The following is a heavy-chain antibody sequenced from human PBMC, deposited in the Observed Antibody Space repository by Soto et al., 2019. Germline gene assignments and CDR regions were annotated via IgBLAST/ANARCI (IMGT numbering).Heavy chain of an antibody. CDR3: AHNGGPDSRGYYYAY. CDR1: GFSLETSGMG. D-gene: IGHD3-22*01. V-gene: IGHV2-5*02. Sequence: GSGPTLVNPTQTLTLTCTFSGFSLETSGMGMSWIRQPPGKALEWLALIYWDDDKRYSPSLKNRLTITKDTSKNQVVLTMTNMDPVDTATYYCAHNGGPDSRGYYYAYWGQGTLVTVSS. CDR2: IYWDDDK. J-gene: IGHJ4*02.